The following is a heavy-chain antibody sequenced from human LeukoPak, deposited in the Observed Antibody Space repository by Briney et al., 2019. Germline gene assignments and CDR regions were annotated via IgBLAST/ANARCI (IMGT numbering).Heavy chain of an antibody. CDR2: INPNSGDT. J-gene: IGHJ4*02. Sequence: ASVKVSCMASGYTFTGYYMHWVRQAPGQGLEWMGWINPNSGDTNYAQKFQGRGTVTKDTSISTAYVELSRLRSDDTAVYYCATGGIVDTAMNTYFDYWGQGTLVTVSS. V-gene: IGHV1-2*02. CDR1: GYTFTGYY. CDR3: ATGGIVDTAMNTYFDY. D-gene: IGHD5-18*01.